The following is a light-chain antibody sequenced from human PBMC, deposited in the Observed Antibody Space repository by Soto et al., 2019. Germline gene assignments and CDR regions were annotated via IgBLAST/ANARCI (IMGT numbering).Light chain of an antibody. CDR2: DNN. CDR3: LSYDSSLSTWV. V-gene: IGLV1-40*01. J-gene: IGLJ3*02. Sequence: QSVLTQPPSVSGAPGQRVTISCTGSSSNIGAGYDVHWYQQLPGTAPKLLISDNNNRPSGFPDRFSGSKSDTSASLAITGLQAEDEADYYCLSYDSSLSTWVLGGGTKLTVL. CDR1: SSNIGAGYD.